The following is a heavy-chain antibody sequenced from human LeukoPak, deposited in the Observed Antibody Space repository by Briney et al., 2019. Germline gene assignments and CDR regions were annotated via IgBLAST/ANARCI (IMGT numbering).Heavy chain of an antibody. Sequence: SETLSLTCTVSGGYISTYFWSWIRQPPGKGLEWIGYIYYSGSTNYNPSLKSRVTISVDTSKNQFSLKLSSVTAADTAVYYCARHGGNYYDSSGYYYHWFDPWGQGTLVTVSS. D-gene: IGHD3-22*01. CDR1: GGYISTYF. CDR3: ARHGGNYYDSSGYYYHWFDP. CDR2: IYYSGST. J-gene: IGHJ5*02. V-gene: IGHV4-59*08.